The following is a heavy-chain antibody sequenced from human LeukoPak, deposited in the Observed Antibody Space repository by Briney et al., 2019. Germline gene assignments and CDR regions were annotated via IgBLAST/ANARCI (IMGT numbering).Heavy chain of an antibody. J-gene: IGHJ3*02. Sequence: GGSLRLSCAASGFTFSSYAMSWVRQGPGQGLEWVSSISGNSGSTYYADSVKGRFTISRDNSKNTLYLQMNSLRAEDTAIYYCAKILGYCSGGSCPYAFDIWGQGTMVTVSS. CDR3: AKILGYCSGGSCPYAFDI. D-gene: IGHD2-15*01. CDR1: GFTFSSYA. V-gene: IGHV3-23*01. CDR2: ISGNSGST.